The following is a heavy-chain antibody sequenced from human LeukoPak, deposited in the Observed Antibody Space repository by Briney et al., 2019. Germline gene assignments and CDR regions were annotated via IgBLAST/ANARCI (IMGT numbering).Heavy chain of an antibody. CDR3: AKFVNYGNYYYYYYMDV. J-gene: IGHJ6*03. V-gene: IGHV3-23*01. CDR2: ISDSGGST. CDR1: GFTFSRYA. D-gene: IGHD3-10*01. Sequence: AGGSLRLSCAASGFTFSRYAMSWVRQAPGKGLEWVSTISDSGGSTYYADSVKGRFTISRDNSKNTLYVQMNSLRAEDTAVYYCAKFVNYGNYYYYYYMDVWGKGTTVTVSS.